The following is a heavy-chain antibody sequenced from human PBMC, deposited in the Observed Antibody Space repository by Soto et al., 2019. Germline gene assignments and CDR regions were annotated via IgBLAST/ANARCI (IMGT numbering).Heavy chain of an antibody. J-gene: IGHJ4*02. CDR2: IIPIFGTA. CDR1: GGTFSSYA. CDR3: ARVGNAVGFGEPFLDY. V-gene: IGHV1-69*01. D-gene: IGHD3-10*01. Sequence: QVQLVQSGAEVKKPGSSVKVSCKASGGTFSSYAISWVRQAPGQGLEWMGGIIPIFGTAHYAQKFQGRVTSSADESTSNTYMELGSLRSEDTAVYYCARVGNAVGFGEPFLDYWGQGTLVTVSS.